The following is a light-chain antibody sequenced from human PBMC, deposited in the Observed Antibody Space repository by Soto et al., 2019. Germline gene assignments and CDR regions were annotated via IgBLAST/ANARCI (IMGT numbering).Light chain of an antibody. Sequence: EVVLTQSPGTLSLSPGERATLSCRASQSVSSNYLAWYQQKPGQSPSLLMYGASSRATGIPDRFSGSGSGTDFTLSISRLEPEEFAVYYCHQYGSSPWTFGQGTKVEIK. CDR2: GAS. V-gene: IGKV3-20*01. J-gene: IGKJ1*01. CDR3: HQYGSSPWT. CDR1: QSVSSNY.